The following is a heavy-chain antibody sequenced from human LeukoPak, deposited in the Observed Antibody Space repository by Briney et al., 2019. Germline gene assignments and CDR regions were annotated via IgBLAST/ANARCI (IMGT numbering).Heavy chain of an antibody. J-gene: IGHJ4*02. V-gene: IGHV3-30-3*01. D-gene: IGHD3-10*01. Sequence: GGSLRLSCAASGFTFSSYAMRWVRQAPGKGLEWVAVISYDGSNKYYADSVKGRFTISRDNAKNTLHLQMNRLRAEDTAVYYCVKDKVGSSMIRGAYDSWGQGTLVTVSS. CDR1: GFTFSSYA. CDR2: ISYDGSNK. CDR3: VKDKVGSSMIRGAYDS.